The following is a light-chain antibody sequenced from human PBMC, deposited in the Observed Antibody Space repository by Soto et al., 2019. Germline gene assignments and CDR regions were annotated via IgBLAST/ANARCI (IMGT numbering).Light chain of an antibody. V-gene: IGLV2-23*02. CDR1: SSDVGNYNL. Sequence: QPASVSGSPGQSITISCTGTSSDVGNYNLVSWYQQHPGKAPKLMIYEVTKRPSGVSNRFSGSKSGNTASLTISGLQAEDEADYYCSSYAGSSTLVFGGGTKLTVL. J-gene: IGLJ3*02. CDR2: EVT. CDR3: SSYAGSSTLV.